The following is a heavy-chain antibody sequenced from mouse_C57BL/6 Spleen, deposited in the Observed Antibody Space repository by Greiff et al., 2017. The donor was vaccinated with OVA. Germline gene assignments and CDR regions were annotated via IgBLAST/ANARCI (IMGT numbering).Heavy chain of an antibody. CDR2: INPYNGDT. D-gene: IGHD1-1*02. CDR1: GYSFTGYF. J-gene: IGHJ4*01. V-gene: IGHV1-20*01. Sequence: VQLQQSGPELVKPGDSVKISCKASGYSFTGYFMNWVMQSHGKSLEWIGRINPYNGDTFYNQKFKGKATLTVDKSSSTAHMELRSLTSEDSAVYYCARGEAVVYYAMDYWGQGTSVTVSS. CDR3: ARGEAVVYYAMDY.